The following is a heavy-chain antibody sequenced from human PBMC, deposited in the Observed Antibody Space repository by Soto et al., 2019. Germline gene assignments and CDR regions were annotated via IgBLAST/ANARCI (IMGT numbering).Heavy chain of an antibody. D-gene: IGHD3-16*01. CDR3: ARGEWLGERRFDP. CDR1: GGSISSGCYY. J-gene: IGHJ5*02. CDR2: IYYSGST. Sequence: QVQLQESGPGLVKPSQTLSLTCTVSGGSISSGCYYWSWILQHPGKGLEWIGYIYYSGSTYYNPSLKSRVTISVDTSKNQFSLKLSSVTAADTAVYYCARGEWLGERRFDPWSQGTLVTVSS. V-gene: IGHV4-31*03.